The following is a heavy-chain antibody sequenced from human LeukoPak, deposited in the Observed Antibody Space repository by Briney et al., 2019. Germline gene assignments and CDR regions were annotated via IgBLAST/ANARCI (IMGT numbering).Heavy chain of an antibody. J-gene: IGHJ4*02. D-gene: IGHD1-26*01. CDR3: ASSFGRELLRH. V-gene: IGHV4-34*01. CDR2: INHSGST. Sequence: SETLSLTCAVYGGSFSGYYWSWIRQPPGKGLEWIGEINHSGSTNYNPSLKSRVTISVDTSKNQFSLKLSSVTAADTAVYYCASSFGRELLRHWGQGTLVTVSS. CDR1: GGSFSGYY.